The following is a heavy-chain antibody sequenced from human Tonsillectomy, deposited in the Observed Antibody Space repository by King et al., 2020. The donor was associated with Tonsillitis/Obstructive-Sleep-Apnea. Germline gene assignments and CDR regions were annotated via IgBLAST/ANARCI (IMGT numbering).Heavy chain of an antibody. CDR1: GFTFVDYA. Sequence: VQLVESGGGLVKPGRSLRLSCTASGFTFVDYAMSWFRQAPGKGLEWVGFIRSKAYGGTAENAASLKGRFTISRDDSKNIAYLQMRSLKTEDTAVYYCTRGDCSSVSCYKEDAFDIWGQGTMVTVSS. D-gene: IGHD2-15*01. J-gene: IGHJ3*02. V-gene: IGHV3-49*05. CDR2: IRSKAYGGTA. CDR3: TRGDCSSVSCYKEDAFDI.